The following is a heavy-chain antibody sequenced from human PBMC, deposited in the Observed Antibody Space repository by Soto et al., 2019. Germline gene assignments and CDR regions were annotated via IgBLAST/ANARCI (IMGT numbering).Heavy chain of an antibody. Sequence: GGSLRLSCAASGFIFSNYAMSWVRQTPGKGLEWVSAISNSGDTTYYADSVNGRFTISRDNSKNTLYLQMNSLRAEDSAVYYCANDLVPGSLCCAYFDYWGQGTLVTVSS. V-gene: IGHV3-23*01. D-gene: IGHD6-19*01. J-gene: IGHJ4*02. CDR3: ANDLVPGSLCCAYFDY. CDR2: ISNSGDTT. CDR1: GFIFSNYA.